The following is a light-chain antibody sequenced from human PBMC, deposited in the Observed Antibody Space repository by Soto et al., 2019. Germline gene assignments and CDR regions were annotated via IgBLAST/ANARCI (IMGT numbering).Light chain of an antibody. Sequence: EIRLTQSPSTLSLSAGERATLSCRASQNINSYLAWYQQKPGQAPRLLIYATSNRATGIPARFSGSGSGTEFTPSISSIEPEDFAVSYCQQRSSWPFTFGPGTKVDIK. CDR2: ATS. CDR3: QQRSSWPFT. J-gene: IGKJ3*01. V-gene: IGKV3-11*01. CDR1: QNINSY.